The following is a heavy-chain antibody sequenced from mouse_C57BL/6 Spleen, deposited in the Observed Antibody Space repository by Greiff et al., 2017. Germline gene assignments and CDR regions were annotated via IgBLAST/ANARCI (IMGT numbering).Heavy chain of an antibody. Sequence: DVQLQESGPGLVKPSQSLSLTCSVTGYSITSGYYWNWIRQFPGNKLEWMGYISYDGSHNYNPSLKNRISITRDTSKNQFFLKLNSVTTEDTATYYCAREGVYDGYYWFAYWGQGTLVTVSA. J-gene: IGHJ3*01. D-gene: IGHD2-3*01. CDR2: ISYDGSH. V-gene: IGHV3-6*01. CDR1: GYSITSGYY. CDR3: AREGVYDGYYWFAY.